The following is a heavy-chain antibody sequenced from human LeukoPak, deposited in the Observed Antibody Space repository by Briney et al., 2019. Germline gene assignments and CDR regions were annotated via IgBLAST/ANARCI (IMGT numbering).Heavy chain of an antibody. CDR2: ISSSSSAI. CDR3: AKSRDAYNLFDS. CDR1: GFTFSSYR. V-gene: IGHV3-48*01. J-gene: IGHJ4*02. Sequence: GGSLRLSCAASGFTFSSYRMNWVRQAPGKGLEWISYISSSSSAIYYADSVKGRFTISRDNGQNSLYLQMNSLRAEDTDVYYCAKSRDAYNLFDSWGQGTLVTVSS. D-gene: IGHD1-1*01.